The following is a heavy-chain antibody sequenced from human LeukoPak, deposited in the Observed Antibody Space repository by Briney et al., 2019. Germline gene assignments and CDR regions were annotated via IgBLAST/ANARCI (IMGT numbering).Heavy chain of an antibody. J-gene: IGHJ5*02. CDR1: GFTFSSYA. CDR2: IKQDGSEK. V-gene: IGHV3-7*01. Sequence: GGSLRLSCAASGFTFSSYAMHWVRQAPGKGLEWVANIKQDGSEKYYVDSVKGRFTISRDNAKNSLYLQMNSLRAEDTAVYYCARDSGYSSSWYGGGSWFDPWGQGTLVTVSS. D-gene: IGHD6-13*01. CDR3: ARDSGYSSSWYGGGSWFDP.